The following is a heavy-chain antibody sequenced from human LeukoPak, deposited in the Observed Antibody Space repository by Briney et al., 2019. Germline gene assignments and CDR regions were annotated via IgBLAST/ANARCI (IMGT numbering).Heavy chain of an antibody. CDR1: RGSLSSGGYY. CDR2: IYYSGST. Sequence: PSQTLSLTLTFSRGSLSSGGYYWRCIRQHPGKGLEWIGYIYYSGSTYYNPSLKSRVTISVDTSKNQFSLKLSSVTAADTAVYYCARARHHFSGGVIIVTWGQGTLGTVSS. V-gene: IGHV4-31*03. J-gene: IGHJ5*02. D-gene: IGHD3-10*01. CDR3: ARARHHFSGGVIIVT.